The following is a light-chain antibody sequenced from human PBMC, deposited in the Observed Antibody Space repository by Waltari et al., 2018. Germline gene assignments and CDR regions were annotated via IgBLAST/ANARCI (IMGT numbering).Light chain of an antibody. V-gene: IGKV1-5*03. CDR3: QHYDNYPVA. J-gene: IGKJ2*01. CDR1: QSLSIW. CDR2: KSS. Sequence: DIQMTQSPSTLSASVGDRVSITCRDSQSLSIWLTWYQQRSGKAPKLLISKSSSLESGAPSRFSGSGSDTAFTLTISNLHPDDVATYYCQHYDNYPVAFGHGTKLEIK.